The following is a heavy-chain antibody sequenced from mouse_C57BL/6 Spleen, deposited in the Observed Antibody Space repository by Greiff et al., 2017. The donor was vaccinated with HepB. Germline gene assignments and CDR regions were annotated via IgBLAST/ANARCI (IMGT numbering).Heavy chain of an antibody. D-gene: IGHD2-3*01. V-gene: IGHV5-6*01. Sequence: DVQLVESGGDLVKPGGSLKLSCAASGFTFSSYGMSWVRQTPDKRLEWVATISSGGSYTYYPDSVKGRFTISRDNAKNTLYLQMSSLKSEDTAMYYCARPCYDGYYRDYWGQGTTLTVSS. CDR1: GFTFSSYG. J-gene: IGHJ2*01. CDR2: ISSGGSYT. CDR3: ARPCYDGYYRDY.